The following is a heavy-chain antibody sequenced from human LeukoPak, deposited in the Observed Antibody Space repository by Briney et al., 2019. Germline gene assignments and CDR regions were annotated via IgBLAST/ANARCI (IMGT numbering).Heavy chain of an antibody. CDR2: INHSGST. D-gene: IGHD3-3*01. Sequence: SETLSLTCAVYGGSFSGYYWSWIRQPPGKGLEWIGEINHSGSTNYNPSLKSRVTISVDTSKNQFSLKLNSVTAADTAVYYCASAHFGVDRRFIDYWGQGTLVTVSS. CDR1: GGSFSGYY. J-gene: IGHJ4*02. V-gene: IGHV4-34*01. CDR3: ASAHFGVDRRFIDY.